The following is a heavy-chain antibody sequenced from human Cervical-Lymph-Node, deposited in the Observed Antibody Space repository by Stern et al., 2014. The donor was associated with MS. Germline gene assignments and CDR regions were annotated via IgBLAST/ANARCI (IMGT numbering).Heavy chain of an antibody. Sequence: VQLVESGAEVKKPGASVKVSCKASGYTFTSYYMHWVRQAPGQGLEWMGIINPSGGSTSYAQKFQGRVTMTRDTSTSTVYMELSSLRSEDTAVYYCARAPYCSGGSCYATSVQGTGNRILTLRASEFDYWGQGTLVTVSS. CDR1: GYTFTSYY. CDR2: INPSGGST. D-gene: IGHD2-15*01. V-gene: IGHV1-46*01. CDR3: ARAPYCSGGSCYATSVQGTGNRILTLRASEFDY. J-gene: IGHJ4*02.